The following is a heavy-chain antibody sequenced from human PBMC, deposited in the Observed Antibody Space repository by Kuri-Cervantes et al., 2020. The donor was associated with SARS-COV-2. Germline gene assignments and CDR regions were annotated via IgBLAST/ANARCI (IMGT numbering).Heavy chain of an antibody. CDR3: ARAGEPLEDAFDI. V-gene: IGHV3-9*01. CDR2: ISWNSGSI. Sequence: SLKISCAASGFTFDDYAMHWVRQAPGKGLEWVSGISWNSGSIGYADSVKGRFTISRDNSKNTLYLQMNSLRAEDTAVYYCARAGEPLEDAFDIWGQGTMVTVSS. J-gene: IGHJ3*02. D-gene: IGHD1-14*01. CDR1: GFTFDDYA.